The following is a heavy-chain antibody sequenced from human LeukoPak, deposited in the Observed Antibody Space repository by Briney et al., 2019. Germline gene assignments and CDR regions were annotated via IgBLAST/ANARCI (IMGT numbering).Heavy chain of an antibody. D-gene: IGHD3-22*01. CDR1: GYTFTMDY. V-gene: IGHV1-46*01. CDR2: ISPSGETT. CDR3: ARGRDYYAVSGYHNWFDA. Sequence: ASVKVSCKASGYTFTMDYMHWVRHAPGQGLEWMGIISPSGETTSYAQKFQGRVTMTRDASTRTVYLDVSSLRSEDTAVYYCARGRDYYAVSGYHNWFDAWGEGTLVTVSS. J-gene: IGHJ5*02.